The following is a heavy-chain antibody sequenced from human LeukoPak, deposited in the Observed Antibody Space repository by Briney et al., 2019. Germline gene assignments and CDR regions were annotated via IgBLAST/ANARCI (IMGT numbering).Heavy chain of an antibody. Sequence: GGSLRLSCAASGFTFSGSAMHWVRQASGKGLEWVGRIRSKANSYATAYAASVKGRFTISRDDSKNTAYLQMNSLKTEDTVVYYCTRPGFGELISDYWGQGTLVTVSS. V-gene: IGHV3-73*01. CDR1: GFTFSGSA. CDR2: IRSKANSYAT. CDR3: TRPGFGELISDY. D-gene: IGHD3-10*01. J-gene: IGHJ4*02.